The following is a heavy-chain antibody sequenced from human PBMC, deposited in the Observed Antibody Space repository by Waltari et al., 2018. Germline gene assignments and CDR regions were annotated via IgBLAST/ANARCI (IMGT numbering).Heavy chain of an antibody. Sequence: QVQLVQSGAEVKKPGSSVKVSCKASGGTFSSYAISWVRQAPGQGLEWMGGIIPSVGTANYEQKFKGRVTITADEATSTAYMELSSLRSEDTAVYYCARTPYDYVWGSYRPNWFDPWGQGTLVTVSS. V-gene: IGHV1-69*01. CDR3: ARTPYDYVWGSYRPNWFDP. J-gene: IGHJ5*02. CDR1: GGTFSSYA. D-gene: IGHD3-16*02. CDR2: IIPSVGTA.